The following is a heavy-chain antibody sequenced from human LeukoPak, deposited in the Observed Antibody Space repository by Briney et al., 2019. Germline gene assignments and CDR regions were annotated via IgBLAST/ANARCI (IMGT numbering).Heavy chain of an antibody. V-gene: IGHV3-30*18. CDR1: GFDFKNYG. J-gene: IGHJ4*02. CDR3: AKVRVGTAHFDY. Sequence: GGSLRLSCAASGFDFKNYGMHWVRQAPGKGLEWVVVISHDGSNNNYADSVKGRFTISRDNSKNTLYLQMNSLRPEDTAVYYCAKVRVGTAHFDYWGQGTLVTVSS. D-gene: IGHD2-15*01. CDR2: ISHDGSNN.